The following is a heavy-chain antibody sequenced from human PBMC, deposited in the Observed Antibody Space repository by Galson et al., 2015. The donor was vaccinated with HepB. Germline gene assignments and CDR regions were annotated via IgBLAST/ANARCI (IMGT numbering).Heavy chain of an antibody. CDR3: ARVADSDYGDHAHFDS. CDR2: ISSSTIYT. V-gene: IGHV3-11*06. D-gene: IGHD4-17*01. CDR1: GFTFSDYY. Sequence: SLRLSCVASGFTFSDYYMSWIRQAPGKGLEWLSCISSSTIYTNYADSVKGRFTISRDNVKNSMYLQMNSLRAEDTAVYYCARVADSDYGDHAHFDSWGLGTLVTVSS. J-gene: IGHJ4*02.